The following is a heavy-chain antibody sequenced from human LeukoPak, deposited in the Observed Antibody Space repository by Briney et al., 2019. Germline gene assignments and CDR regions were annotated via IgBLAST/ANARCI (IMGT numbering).Heavy chain of an antibody. J-gene: IGHJ5*02. V-gene: IGHV4-34*01. Sequence: SSETLSLTCAVYGGSFSGYYWSWIRQPPGKGLEWIGEINHSGRTNYNPSLKSRVTISVDTSKNQFSLKLSSVTAADTAVYYCARARGSYSSGWYWFDPWGQGTLVTVSS. CDR1: GGSFSGYY. CDR2: INHSGRT. D-gene: IGHD6-19*01. CDR3: ARARGSYSSGWYWFDP.